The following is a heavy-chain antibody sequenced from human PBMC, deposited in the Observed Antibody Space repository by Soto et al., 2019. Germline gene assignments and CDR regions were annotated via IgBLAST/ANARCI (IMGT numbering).Heavy chain of an antibody. CDR3: VSRIPSWVFDY. J-gene: IGHJ4*01. CDR1: GFTFSSYV. CDR2: IGGTDGST. V-gene: IGHV3-23*01. D-gene: IGHD2-21*01. Sequence: PGGSLRLSCAASGFTFSSYVMAWVRQTPGKGLEWVSSIGGTDGSTYYADSAKGRFTISRDKSENTLYLQMNSLRDEDTGVYFCVSRIPSWVFDYWGLGTLVTVSS.